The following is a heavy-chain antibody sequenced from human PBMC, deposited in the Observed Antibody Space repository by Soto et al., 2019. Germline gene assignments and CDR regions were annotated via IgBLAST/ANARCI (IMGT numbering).Heavy chain of an antibody. D-gene: IGHD5-12*01. J-gene: IGHJ4*02. CDR2: IYWDDDY. CDR1: GFSLSTTGMA. V-gene: IGHV2-5*02. Sequence: QITLKESGPTLVKPTQTLTLTCTFSGFSLSTTGMAVGWIRQPPGKALEWLAVIYWDDDYRYSPSLKTRLTITKDSSKNQVVLTVTNMDPADTATYYCAHRHPGVDHYFDYWGQGTLVTVSS. CDR3: AHRHPGVDHYFDY.